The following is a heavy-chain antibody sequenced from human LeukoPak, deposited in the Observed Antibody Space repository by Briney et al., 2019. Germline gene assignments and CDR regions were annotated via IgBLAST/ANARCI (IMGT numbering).Heavy chain of an antibody. CDR1: GGSISSDH. Sequence: SETLSLTCTVSGGSISSDHWNWIRQPPGKGLEWIGCIYYSGSTYYNPSLKSRVTISVDMPKSQFSLRLTSVTAADTAVYYCARKNDFDIWGQGTLATVSS. CDR3: ARKNDFDI. D-gene: IGHD2/OR15-2a*01. V-gene: IGHV4-59*01. J-gene: IGHJ3*02. CDR2: IYYSGST.